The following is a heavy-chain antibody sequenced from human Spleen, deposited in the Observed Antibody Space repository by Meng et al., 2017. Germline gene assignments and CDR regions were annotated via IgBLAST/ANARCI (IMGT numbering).Heavy chain of an antibody. CDR2: INTHTGSP. CDR1: GYTFTTYP. V-gene: IGHV7-4-1*02. CDR3: ARDHGDSGTLYYFDY. D-gene: IGHD4-17*01. Sequence: QVQLVKSVSELKKSGASVKVSCKASGYTFTTYPLNWVRQAPGQGLEWVGWINTHTGSPTYAQGFRGRFVLSLDTSASTAYLQITSLEAEDTAVYYCARDHGDSGTLYYFDYWGQGTLVTVSS. J-gene: IGHJ4*02.